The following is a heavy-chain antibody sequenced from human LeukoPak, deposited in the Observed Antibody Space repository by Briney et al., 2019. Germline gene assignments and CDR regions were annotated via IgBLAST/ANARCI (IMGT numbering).Heavy chain of an antibody. D-gene: IGHD3-22*01. V-gene: IGHV3-7*03. Sequence: GGSLRLSCAASGFTFSRYWMTWVRQAPGKGLEWVANIKQDESKKNYVDSVKGRFTISRDNAKNSLYLQMNSLRAEDTAVYYCATPLDYYDSSGYHQGGDWGQGTLVTVS. J-gene: IGHJ4*02. CDR2: IKQDESKK. CDR1: GFTFSRYW. CDR3: ATPLDYYDSSGYHQGGD.